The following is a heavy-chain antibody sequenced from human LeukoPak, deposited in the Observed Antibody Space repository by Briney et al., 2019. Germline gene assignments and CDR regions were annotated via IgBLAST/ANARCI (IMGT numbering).Heavy chain of an antibody. J-gene: IGHJ6*02. CDR2: ISDSSAM. CDR1: GFTFSTYS. Sequence: GGSLRLSCAASGFTFSTYSMKWVRQAPGKGLEWASYISDSSAMYYADSVRGRFTISRENDKNSLFLQMNSLRAEDTAVYYCARGLYGMDVWGQGTTVTVSS. CDR3: ARGLYGMDV. V-gene: IGHV3-48*01.